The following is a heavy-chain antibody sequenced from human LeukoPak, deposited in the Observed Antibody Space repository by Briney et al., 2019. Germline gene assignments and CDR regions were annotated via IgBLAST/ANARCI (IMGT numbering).Heavy chain of an antibody. CDR1: GFTFSSYG. CDR3: ARDEVGGPLKY. D-gene: IGHD1-26*01. CDR2: ISYDVGKK. V-gene: IGHV3-30*03. Sequence: GGSLRLSCAASGFTFSSYGMHWVRQAPGKGLEWVAVISYDVGKKYYADSVKGRFTISRDNSKNTLYLQMNSLRAEDTAVYYCARDEVGGPLKYWGQGILVTVSS. J-gene: IGHJ4*02.